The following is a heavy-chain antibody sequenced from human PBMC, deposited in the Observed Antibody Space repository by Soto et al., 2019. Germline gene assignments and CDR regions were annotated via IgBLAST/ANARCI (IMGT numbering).Heavy chain of an antibody. Sequence: ASVKVSCKASGYTFTSYYMHWVRQAPGQGLEWMGIINPSGGSTSYAQKFQGRVTMTGDTSTSTVYMELSSLRSEDTAVYYCARESSMDRYDSSGYYYYYGMDVWGQGTTVTVSS. V-gene: IGHV1-46*01. CDR1: GYTFTSYY. CDR2: INPSGGST. D-gene: IGHD3-22*01. J-gene: IGHJ6*02. CDR3: ARESSMDRYDSSGYYYYYGMDV.